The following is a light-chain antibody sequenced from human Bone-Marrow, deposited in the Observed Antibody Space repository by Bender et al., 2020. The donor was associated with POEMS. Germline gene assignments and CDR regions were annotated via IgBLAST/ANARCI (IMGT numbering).Light chain of an antibody. J-gene: IGLJ1*01. CDR3: ASWDDSLNGFYV. CDR1: ITNIGANT. V-gene: IGLV1-44*01. Sequence: QSVLTQPPSASGTPGQRVTISCSGGITNIGANTVMWYQQVPGTAPKLLIYNNYQRPSGVPDRFAGSKSGTSATLAISGLQSEDEADYYCASWDDSLNGFYVFGTGTKVAVL. CDR2: NNY.